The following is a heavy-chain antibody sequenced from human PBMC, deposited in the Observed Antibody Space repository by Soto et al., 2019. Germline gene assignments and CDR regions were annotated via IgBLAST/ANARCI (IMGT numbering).Heavy chain of an antibody. CDR3: ARDPRWLQLREFDY. CDR2: ISSSSSTI. J-gene: IGHJ4*02. CDR1: GFTFSSYS. V-gene: IGHV3-48*01. Sequence: GGSLRLSCAASGFTFSSYSMNWVRQAPGKGLEWVSYISSSSSTIYYADSVKGRFTISRDNAKNSLYLQMNSLRAEDTAVYYCARDPRWLQLREFDYWGQGTLVTVSS. D-gene: IGHD1-1*01.